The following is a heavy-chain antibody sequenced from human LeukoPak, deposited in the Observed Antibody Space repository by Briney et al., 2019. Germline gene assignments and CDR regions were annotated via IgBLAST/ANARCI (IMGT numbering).Heavy chain of an antibody. J-gene: IGHJ4*02. CDR2: IYSGGST. Sequence: GGSLRLSCAASGFTVSSNYMSWVRQAPGKGLEWVSVIYSGGSTYYADSVKGRFTISRGNSKNTLYLQMNSLRAEGTAVYYCAREAAAGIGPYYFDYWGQGTLVTVSS. V-gene: IGHV3-53*01. CDR1: GFTVSSNY. D-gene: IGHD6-13*01. CDR3: AREAAAGIGPYYFDY.